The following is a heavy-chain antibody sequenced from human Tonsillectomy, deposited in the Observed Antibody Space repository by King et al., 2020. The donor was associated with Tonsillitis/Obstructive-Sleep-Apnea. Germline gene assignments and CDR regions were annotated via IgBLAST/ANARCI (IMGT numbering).Heavy chain of an antibody. J-gene: IGHJ4*02. D-gene: IGHD6-13*01. CDR3: ARGGSWTFDY. V-gene: IGHV3-53*04. CDR1: GFTVTSNF. Sequence: VQLVESGGGLVRPGGSLRLSCAASGFTVTSNFLSWVRQAPGQGREWVSTIHNDGSTYYADSVKGRFTISRHNSKNTLYLQMNRLRVEDTAVYYCARGGSWTFDYWGLGPLVTVSS. CDR2: IHNDGST.